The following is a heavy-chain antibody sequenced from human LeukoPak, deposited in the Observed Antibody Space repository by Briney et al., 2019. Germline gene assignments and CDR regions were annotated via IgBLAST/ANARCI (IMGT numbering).Heavy chain of an antibody. Sequence: ASVKVSCKASGYTFTSYGISWVRQAPGQGLEWMGWISAYNGNTNYAQKLQGRVTMTTDTSTSTAYMELRSLRSDDTAVYYCASTVRDGSNYGYFFDSWGQGTLVTVSS. CDR2: ISAYNGNT. CDR3: ASTVRDGSNYGYFFDS. V-gene: IGHV1-18*01. D-gene: IGHD5-24*01. CDR1: GYTFTSYG. J-gene: IGHJ4*02.